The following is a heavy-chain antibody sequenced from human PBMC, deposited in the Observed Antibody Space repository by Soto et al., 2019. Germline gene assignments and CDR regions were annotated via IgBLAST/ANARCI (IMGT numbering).Heavy chain of an antibody. D-gene: IGHD1-7*01. J-gene: IGHJ4*02. CDR2: ISAYNGNT. Sequence: ASVKVSCKASGYTFTSYGISWVRQAPGQGLEWMGWISAYNGNTNYAQKLQGRVTMTTDTSTSTAYMELRSLRSDDTAVYYCARSQSTNWNYYPRASDYWGQEPLVTVSS. V-gene: IGHV1-18*01. CDR1: GYTFTSYG. CDR3: ARSQSTNWNYYPRASDY.